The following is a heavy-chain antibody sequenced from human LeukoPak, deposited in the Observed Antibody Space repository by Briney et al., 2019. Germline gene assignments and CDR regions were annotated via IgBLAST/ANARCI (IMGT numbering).Heavy chain of an antibody. CDR3: AREVNTMIVVVISDAFDI. CDR1: GGSFSGYY. Sequence: SETLSLTCAVYGGSFSGYYWSWIRQPPGKGLEWIGRIYTSGSTNYNPSLKSRVTISVDTSKNQFSLKLSSVTAADTAVYYCAREVNTMIVVVISDAFDIWGQGTMVTVSS. D-gene: IGHD3-22*01. CDR2: IYTSGST. J-gene: IGHJ3*02. V-gene: IGHV4-59*10.